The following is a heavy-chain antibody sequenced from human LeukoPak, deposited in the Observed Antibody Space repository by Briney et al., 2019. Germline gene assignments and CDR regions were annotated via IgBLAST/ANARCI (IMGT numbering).Heavy chain of an antibody. CDR1: GFTFSSYG. D-gene: IGHD5-18*01. CDR3: AKDLYSYGTHFVY. CDR2: ISYDGSNK. J-gene: IGHJ4*02. Sequence: GGSLRLSCAASGFTFSSYGMHWVRQAPVKGLEWVAVISYDGSNKYYADSVKGRFTISRDNSKNTLYLQMNSLRAEDTAVYYCAKDLYSYGTHFVYWGQGTLVTVSS. V-gene: IGHV3-30*18.